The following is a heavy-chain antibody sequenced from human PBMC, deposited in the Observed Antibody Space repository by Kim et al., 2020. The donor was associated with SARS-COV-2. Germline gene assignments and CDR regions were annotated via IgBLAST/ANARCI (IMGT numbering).Heavy chain of an antibody. J-gene: IGHJ4*02. Sequence: SDTRCSPSFQGQVTISADKSISTAYLQWSSLKASDTAMYYCARRVTGFDYWGQGTLVTVSS. CDR3: ARRVTGFDY. V-gene: IGHV5-51*01. D-gene: IGHD4-4*01. CDR2: SDT.